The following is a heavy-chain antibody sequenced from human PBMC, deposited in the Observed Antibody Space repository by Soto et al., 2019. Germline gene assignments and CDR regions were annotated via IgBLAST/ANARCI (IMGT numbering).Heavy chain of an antibody. CDR1: GFTFSSYA. CDR3: ARLNYGYDYVWGSFDY. V-gene: IGHV3-23*01. D-gene: IGHD3-16*01. J-gene: IGHJ4*02. Sequence: EVQLLESGGGLVQPGGSLRLSCAASGFTFSSYAMSWVRQAPGKGLEWVSAISGSGGSTYYADSVKGRFTISRDNSKNTLYLQMNSLRAEDTAVYYCARLNYGYDYVWGSFDYWGQGTLVTVSS. CDR2: ISGSGGST.